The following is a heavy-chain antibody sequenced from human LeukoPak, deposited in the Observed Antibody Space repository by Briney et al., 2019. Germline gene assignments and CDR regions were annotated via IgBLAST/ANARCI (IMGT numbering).Heavy chain of an antibody. CDR3: ARHPFSDGFDF. CDR1: GGSISTFY. V-gene: IGHV4-59*08. J-gene: IGHJ3*01. CDR2: IFQTGHS. Sequence: SSETLSLTCTVSGGSISTFYWSWLRQPPGKGLEWIGYIFQTGHSNYNPSLKGRVTISVDTSMNQLSLKLYSVTVADTAIYYCARHPFSDGFDFWGQGTMVTVSS.